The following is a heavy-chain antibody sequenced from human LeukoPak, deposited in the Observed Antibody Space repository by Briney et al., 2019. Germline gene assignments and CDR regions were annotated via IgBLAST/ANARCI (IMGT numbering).Heavy chain of an antibody. CDR1: GGSISSYY. D-gene: IGHD1-26*01. CDR2: IYTSGST. J-gene: IGHJ4*02. V-gene: IGHV4-4*07. Sequence: SETLSLTCTVSGGSISSYYWSWIRQPAGKELEWIGRIYTSGSTDYNAYLKSRVSMSVDTSKNQFSLKLSSVTAADTAVFYCARENSGSYREFDYWGQGTLVTVSS. CDR3: ARENSGSYREFDY.